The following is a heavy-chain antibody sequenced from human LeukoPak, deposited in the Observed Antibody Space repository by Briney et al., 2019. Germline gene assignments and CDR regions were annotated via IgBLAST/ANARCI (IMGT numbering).Heavy chain of an antibody. CDR3: AKGPSVAGKLDY. Sequence: AGGSLRLSCAASGFTFSSYAMSWVPQAPGKGLEWVSAISGSGGSTYYADSVKGRFTISRDNSKNTLYLQMNSLRAEDTAVYYCAKGPSVAGKLDYRGQGTLVTVSS. D-gene: IGHD6-19*01. CDR1: GFTFSSYA. V-gene: IGHV3-23*01. J-gene: IGHJ4*02. CDR2: ISGSGGST.